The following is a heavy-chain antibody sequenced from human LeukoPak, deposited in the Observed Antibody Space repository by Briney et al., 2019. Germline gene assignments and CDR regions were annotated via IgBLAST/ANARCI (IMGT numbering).Heavy chain of an antibody. Sequence: SETLSLTCAVYGGSFSGYYWTWIRQTPEKGLEWIGEMNPSGSTNYNPSLKSRVTISVVTSKNQFPLELSSVTAADTAVYYCARGRQDVTMIVVVMTAVSYYLDVWGKGTTVTVS. D-gene: IGHD3-22*01. CDR1: GGSFSGYY. CDR3: ARGRQDVTMIVVVMTAVSYYLDV. J-gene: IGHJ6*03. CDR2: MNPSGST. V-gene: IGHV4-34*01.